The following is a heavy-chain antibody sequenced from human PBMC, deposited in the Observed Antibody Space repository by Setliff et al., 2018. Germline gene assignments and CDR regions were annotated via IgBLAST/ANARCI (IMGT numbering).Heavy chain of an antibody. CDR1: GASINSLSW. J-gene: IGHJ6*03. D-gene: IGHD6-19*01. CDR2: IYHDGNN. V-gene: IGHV4-4*02. Sequence: SETLSLTCAVSGASINSLSWWSWVRQPPGKGPEWIGKIYHDGNNNNHPSVHYSPSLKSRVTISIDKSKNQFSLSLTSVTAADTAIYYCARAISGWYSAFYYYMDVWGKGTTVTVSS. CDR3: ARAISGWYSAFYYYMDV.